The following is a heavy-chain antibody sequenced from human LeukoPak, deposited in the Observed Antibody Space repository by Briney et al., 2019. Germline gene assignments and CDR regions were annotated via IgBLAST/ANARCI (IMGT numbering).Heavy chain of an antibody. CDR3: ARAYCSGGSCYYYHYGMDV. CDR1: GYTFTSYG. D-gene: IGHD2-15*01. CDR2: ISAYNGNT. J-gene: IGHJ6*02. V-gene: IGHV1-18*01. Sequence: ASVKVSCKASGYTFTSYGISWVRQAPGQGLEWMGWISAYNGNTNYAQKLQGRVTMTTDTSTSTAYMELRSLRPDDTAVYYCARAYCSGGSCYYYHYGMDVWGQGTTVTVSS.